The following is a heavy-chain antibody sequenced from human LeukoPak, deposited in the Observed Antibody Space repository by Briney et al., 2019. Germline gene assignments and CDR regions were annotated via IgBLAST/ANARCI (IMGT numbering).Heavy chain of an antibody. V-gene: IGHV4-38-2*02. D-gene: IGHD3-10*01. Sequence: NASETLSLTCTVSGYFISSGYYWGWIRQPPGKGLQWIGSIHHSGSTYYNPSLKSRVTISVDTSKNQFSLKLSSVTAADTAVYYCARGRQLSAMVRGGPVFDYWGQGTLVTVSS. CDR1: GYFISSGYY. CDR2: IHHSGST. J-gene: IGHJ4*02. CDR3: ARGRQLSAMVRGGPVFDY.